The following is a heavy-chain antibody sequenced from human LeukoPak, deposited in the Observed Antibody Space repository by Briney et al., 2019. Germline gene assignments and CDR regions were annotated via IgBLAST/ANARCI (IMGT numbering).Heavy chain of an antibody. Sequence: GGSLRLSCAASGFTFTNYWMRWVRQDPGTGRVWVSGINSDGSWTSYADSVKGRFTISRDNAKNTLYLQMNSLRAEDTAVYYCGSVSEFWGQGTLVIVSS. CDR3: GSVSEF. CDR2: INSDGSWT. CDR1: GFTFTNYW. D-gene: IGHD3-10*01. J-gene: IGHJ4*02. V-gene: IGHV3-74*01.